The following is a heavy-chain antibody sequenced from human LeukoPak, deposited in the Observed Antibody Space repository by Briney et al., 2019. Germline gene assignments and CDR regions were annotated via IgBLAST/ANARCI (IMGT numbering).Heavy chain of an antibody. CDR1: GFTFTTYD. Sequence: GGSLRLSCAASGFTFTTYDMHWVRQATGKGLEWVSAIGTTGDTYYSGSVKGRFTISRENAKNSSYLQMNSLRAGDTAVYYCARDRGGGHMDVWGKGITVTISS. D-gene: IGHD2-15*01. V-gene: IGHV3-13*01. J-gene: IGHJ6*03. CDR3: ARDRGGGHMDV. CDR2: IGTTGDT.